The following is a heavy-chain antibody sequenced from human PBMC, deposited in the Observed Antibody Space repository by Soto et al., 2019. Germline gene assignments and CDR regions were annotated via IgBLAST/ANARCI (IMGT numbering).Heavy chain of an antibody. Sequence: EVQLVESGGGLVQPGGSLRLSCAASGFTFSSYSMNWVRQAPGKGLEWVSYISSRSSTIYYADSVKGRFTISRDNANNSLYLQMNSLTDEDTDVYYCARDRLRLHPWGQGTLVTVSS. J-gene: IGHJ5*02. V-gene: IGHV3-48*02. CDR3: ARDRLRLHP. CDR2: ISSRSSTI. CDR1: GFTFSSYS.